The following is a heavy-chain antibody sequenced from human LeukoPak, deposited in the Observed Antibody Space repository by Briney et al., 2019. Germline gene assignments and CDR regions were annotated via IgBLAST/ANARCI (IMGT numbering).Heavy chain of an antibody. V-gene: IGHV3-48*04. J-gene: IGHJ4*02. Sequence: GGSLRLSCAASGLSFSTYSMNWVRQAPGKGLEWISYISPSSSPIYYADSVKGRFTISRDNSKNSLYLQMNSLRAEDTAVYYCTKDVVMFDYWGQGTLVTVSS. D-gene: IGHD3-16*01. CDR2: ISPSSSPI. CDR1: GLSFSTYS. CDR3: TKDVVMFDY.